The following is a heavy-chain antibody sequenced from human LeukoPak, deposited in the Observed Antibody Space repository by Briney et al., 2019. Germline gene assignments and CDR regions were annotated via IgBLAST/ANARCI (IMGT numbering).Heavy chain of an antibody. D-gene: IGHD2-2*01. CDR1: GGSFSGYY. J-gene: IGHJ5*02. CDR3: ARGPSRYQLLRSNWSAP. CDR2: INHSGST. V-gene: IGHV4-34*01. Sequence: SETLSLTCAVYGGSFSGYYWSWVRQPPGKGLEWIREINHSGSTNYNPSLKSRVTISVDTSKNQFSLKLSSVTAADTAVYYCARGPSRYQLLRSNWSAPWGQGTLVTVSS.